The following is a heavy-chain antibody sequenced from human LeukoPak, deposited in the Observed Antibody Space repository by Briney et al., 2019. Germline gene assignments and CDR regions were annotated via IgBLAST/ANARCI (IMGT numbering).Heavy chain of an antibody. CDR3: AKGGSGDV. D-gene: IGHD3-10*01. J-gene: IGHJ6*04. Sequence: GGSLRLSCAASRFTFSTYWMHWVRQAPGKGLEWVSAISGSGGSTYYADSVKGRFTISRDNSKNTLYLQMNSLRAEDTAVYYCAKGGSGDVWGKGTTVTVSS. CDR2: ISGSGGST. CDR1: RFTFSTYW. V-gene: IGHV3-23*01.